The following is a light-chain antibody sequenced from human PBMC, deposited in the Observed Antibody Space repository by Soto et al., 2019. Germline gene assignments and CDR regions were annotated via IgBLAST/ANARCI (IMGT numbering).Light chain of an antibody. V-gene: IGLV1-51*01. CDR2: DNN. Sequence: QSVLTQPPSVSAAPGQKVTISCSGSSSKFGNNYVSWYQQFPGTAPKLLIYDNNKRPSGIPDRFSGSKSGTSATLGITGLQNGDGADYYCGTWESSLSAGGVFGTGTRSPS. J-gene: IGLJ1*01. CDR3: GTWESSLSAGGV. CDR1: SSKFGNNY.